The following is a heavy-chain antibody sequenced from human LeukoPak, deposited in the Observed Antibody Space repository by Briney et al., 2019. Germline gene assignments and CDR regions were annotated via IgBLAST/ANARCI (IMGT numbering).Heavy chain of an antibody. J-gene: IGHJ4*02. CDR1: GFTFSSYS. CDR2: ISSSSSYI. D-gene: IGHD4-17*01. Sequence: GGSLRLSCAASGFTFSSYSMNWVRQAPGKGLEWVSSISSSSSYIYYADSVKGRFTISRDNAKNSLYLQINSLRAEDTAVYYCAKTLHYGHYGKFDYWGQGTLVTVSS. V-gene: IGHV3-21*04. CDR3: AKTLHYGHYGKFDY.